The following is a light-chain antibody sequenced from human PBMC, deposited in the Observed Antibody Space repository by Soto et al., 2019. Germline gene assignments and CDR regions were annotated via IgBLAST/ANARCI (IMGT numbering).Light chain of an antibody. CDR3: QQYGSQSWT. Sequence: EIVLTQSPGTLSLSLGERDTLSCRASQSVSISYLAWYQQKPGQAPRLLIYGASMRATGVPDRFSGSGSGTDFTLTISRLEPEDFAVYYCQQYGSQSWTFGRGTKVDIK. CDR2: GAS. J-gene: IGKJ1*01. V-gene: IGKV3-20*01. CDR1: QSVSISY.